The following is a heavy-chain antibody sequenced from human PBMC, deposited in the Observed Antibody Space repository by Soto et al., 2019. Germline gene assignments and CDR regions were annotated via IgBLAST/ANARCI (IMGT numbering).Heavy chain of an antibody. J-gene: IGHJ4*02. CDR2: INHSGST. D-gene: IGHD3-16*02. CDR1: GGSFSGYY. V-gene: IGHV4-34*01. Sequence: SETLSLTCAVYGGSFSGYYWSWIRQPPGKGLEWIGEINHSGSTNYNPSLKSRVTISVDTSKNQFSLKLSSVTAADTAVYYCARGGAYYDYVWGSYRPSFFDYWGQGTLLTVSS. CDR3: ARGGAYYDYVWGSYRPSFFDY.